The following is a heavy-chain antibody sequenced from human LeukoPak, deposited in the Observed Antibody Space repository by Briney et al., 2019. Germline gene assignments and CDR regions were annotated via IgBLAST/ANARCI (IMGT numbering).Heavy chain of an antibody. CDR1: GGSISSSSYY. D-gene: IGHD1-26*01. Sequence: SETLSLTCSVSGGSISSSSYYWGWIRQPPGKGLEWLGSIYYSGSTYYNPSLKSRVTISVDTSKNQFSLKLSSVTAADTAVYYCARRRGGYAFDIWGQGTMVTVSS. CDR3: ARRRGGYAFDI. CDR2: IYYSGST. V-gene: IGHV4-39*01. J-gene: IGHJ3*02.